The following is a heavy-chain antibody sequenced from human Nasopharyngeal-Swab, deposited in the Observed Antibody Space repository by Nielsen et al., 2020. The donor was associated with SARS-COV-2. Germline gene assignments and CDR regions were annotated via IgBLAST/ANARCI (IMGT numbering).Heavy chain of an antibody. V-gene: IGHV4-59*13. CDR3: ARDSRYYYYGMDV. J-gene: IGHJ6*02. Sequence: SETLSLTCTVSGGSISSYYWSWIRQPPGKGLEWIGYIYYSGSTNYNPSLKSRVTITVDTSKNQFSLKLSSVTAADTAVYYCARDSRYYYYGMDVWGQGTTVTVSS. CDR1: GGSISSYY. CDR2: IYYSGST.